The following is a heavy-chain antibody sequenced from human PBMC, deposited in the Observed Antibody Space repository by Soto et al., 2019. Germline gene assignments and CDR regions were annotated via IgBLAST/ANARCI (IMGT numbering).Heavy chain of an antibody. J-gene: IGHJ4*02. Sequence: QVQLQESGPGLVKPSGTLSLTCTVSGASISSTSSNDWWSWVRQPPGKGLEWIGEIYHSGSTNYNPSLQTRVTMSVDKSEAQLSLRLSSVNAADTAVYYCATMVGATPVDYWGQGTLVAVSS. V-gene: IGHV4-4*02. CDR1: GASISSTSSNDW. CDR3: ATMVGATPVDY. D-gene: IGHD1-26*01. CDR2: IYHSGST.